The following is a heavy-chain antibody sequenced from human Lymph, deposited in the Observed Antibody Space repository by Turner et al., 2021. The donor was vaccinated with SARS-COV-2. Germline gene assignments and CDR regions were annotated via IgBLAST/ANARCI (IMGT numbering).Heavy chain of an antibody. V-gene: IGHV1-8*01. CDR3: ARGRLDSFGGGYYSWFDP. CDR2: MSPNSGNT. CDR1: GYTFTSYD. Sequence: QVPLVHSGAEVKKPGASVKVSCKASGYTFTSYDIIWVRQAPGQGLEWMGWMSPNSGNTGYAQKFQGRVTMTRNTSISTAYMELSSLRSEDTAIYYCARGRLDSFGGGYYSWFDPWGQGTLVTVSS. D-gene: IGHD1-26*01. J-gene: IGHJ5*02.